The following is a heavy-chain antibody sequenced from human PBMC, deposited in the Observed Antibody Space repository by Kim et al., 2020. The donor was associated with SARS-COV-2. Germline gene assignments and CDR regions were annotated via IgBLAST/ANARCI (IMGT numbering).Heavy chain of an antibody. CDR2: IYYSGST. J-gene: IGHJ5*02. CDR3: ARINSGYDFEGDWFDP. Sequence: SETLSLTCTVSGGSISSYYWSWIRQPPGKGLEWIGYIYYSGSTNYNPSLKSRVTISVDTSKNQFSLKLSSVTAADTAVYYCARINSGYDFEGDWFDPWGQGTLVTVSS. V-gene: IGHV4-59*01. D-gene: IGHD5-12*01. CDR1: GGSISSYY.